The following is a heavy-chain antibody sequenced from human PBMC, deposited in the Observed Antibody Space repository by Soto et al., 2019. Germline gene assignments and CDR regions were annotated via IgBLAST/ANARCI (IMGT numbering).Heavy chain of an antibody. J-gene: IGHJ4*02. CDR1: GGSVRSDSEY. CDR2: VYHRGST. CDR3: AREGPDGDLDY. Sequence: QVLLQESGPGLVKPSETLSLTCTVSGGSVRSDSEYWTWMRQPPGKALEWIGYVYHRGSTNYNPSLKSRLTMLIDTSRNQFFLHLRSVSAADTAVYYCAREGPDGDLDYWGQGTLVTVSS. V-gene: IGHV4-61*01. D-gene: IGHD4-17*01.